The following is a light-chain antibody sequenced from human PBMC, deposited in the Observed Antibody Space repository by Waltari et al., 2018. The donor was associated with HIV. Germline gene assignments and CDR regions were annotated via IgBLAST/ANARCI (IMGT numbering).Light chain of an antibody. V-gene: IGKV3-11*01. CDR3: QQRSNWPPLT. J-gene: IGKJ4*01. CDR2: DAS. Sequence: EIVLTQSPATLFLSPGERATLSCRASQSVGSYLAWYQQKPGQAPRLLIYDASNRATGIPARFSGSGSGTDFTLTISSLQPEDFAVYYCQQRSNWPPLTF. CDR1: QSVGSY.